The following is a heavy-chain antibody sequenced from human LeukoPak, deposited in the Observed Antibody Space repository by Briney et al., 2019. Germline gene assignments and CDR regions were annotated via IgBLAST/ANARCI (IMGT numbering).Heavy chain of an antibody. Sequence: GRSLRLSCAASGFTFSSCGMHWVRQAPGKGLEWVAVITYDGDTTYFEDSVKGRFSISRDTSKSTLYLQMNSLGAEDTAVYYCVKEQGSGSYRTADYWGQGTLVTVSS. D-gene: IGHD3-10*01. CDR3: VKEQGSGSYRTADY. V-gene: IGHV3-30*18. CDR2: ITYDGDTT. J-gene: IGHJ4*02. CDR1: GFTFSSCG.